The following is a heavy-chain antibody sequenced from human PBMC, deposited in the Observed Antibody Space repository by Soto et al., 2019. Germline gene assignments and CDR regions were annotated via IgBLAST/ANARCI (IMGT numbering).Heavy chain of an antibody. CDR1: GYTFTGYY. Sequence: ASVKVYCTASGYTFTGYYMHWVRQDPGQGLEWMGWINPNSGGTNYAQKVQGRVTMTRDTSISTAYMELSSLRSDDTAVYYCARVWYEGVVKVAIRCYYYCGMDVWGQGTTVTVSS. CDR2: INPNSGGT. CDR3: ARVWYEGVVKVAIRCYYYCGMDV. D-gene: IGHD2-21*01. V-gene: IGHV1-2*02. J-gene: IGHJ6*02.